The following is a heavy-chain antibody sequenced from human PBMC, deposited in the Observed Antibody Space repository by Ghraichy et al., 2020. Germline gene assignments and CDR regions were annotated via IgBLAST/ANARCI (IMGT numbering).Heavy chain of an antibody. Sequence: GGSLRLSCAASGFTFSSYAMSWVRQAPGKGLEWVSAISGSGGSTYYADSVKGRFTISRDNSKNTLYLQMNSLRAEDTAVYYCAKVNRIFNLGYGMDVWGQGTTVTVSS. CDR1: GFTFSSYA. J-gene: IGHJ6*02. CDR2: ISGSGGST. D-gene: IGHD1-14*01. V-gene: IGHV3-23*01. CDR3: AKVNRIFNLGYGMDV.